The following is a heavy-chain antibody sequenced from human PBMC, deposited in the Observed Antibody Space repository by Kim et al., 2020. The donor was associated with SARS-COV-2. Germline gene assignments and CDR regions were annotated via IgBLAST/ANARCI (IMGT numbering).Heavy chain of an antibody. J-gene: IGHJ4*02. CDR1: GGSFSGYY. Sequence: SETLSLTCAVYGGSFSGYYWSWIRQPPGKGLEWIGEINHSGSTNYNPSLKSRVTISVDTSKNQFSLKLSSVTAADTAVYYCARGYVVVTATPAGYFDYWGQGTLVTVSS. CDR3: ARGYVVVTATPAGYFDY. CDR2: INHSGST. D-gene: IGHD2-21*02. V-gene: IGHV4-34*01.